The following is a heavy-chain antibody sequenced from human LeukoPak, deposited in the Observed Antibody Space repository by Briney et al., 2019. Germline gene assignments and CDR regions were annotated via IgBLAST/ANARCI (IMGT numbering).Heavy chain of an antibody. D-gene: IGHD2-2*01. Sequence: GGSLRLSCAASGFTFSSYAMSWVRQAPGKGLEWVSAISGSGGSTYYADSVKGRFTISRDNSKNTLYLQMNSLRAEDTAVYYCAKLDCSSTSCYEDYWGLGTLVTVSS. CDR3: AKLDCSSTSCYEDY. J-gene: IGHJ4*02. V-gene: IGHV3-23*01. CDR1: GFTFSSYA. CDR2: ISGSGGST.